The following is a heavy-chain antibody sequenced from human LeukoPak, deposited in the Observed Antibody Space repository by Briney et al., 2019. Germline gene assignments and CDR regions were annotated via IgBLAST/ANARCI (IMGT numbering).Heavy chain of an antibody. CDR3: ARAGIAVDYRGFDY. Sequence: PGGSLRLSCAASGFTFSSYGMHWVRQGPGKGLEWVAVISYDGSNKYYADSVKGRFTISRDNSKNTLYVQMNSLRGEDTAVYYCARAGIAVDYRGFDYWGQGTLSPSPQ. CDR1: GFTFSSYG. V-gene: IGHV3-30*03. D-gene: IGHD6-19*01. CDR2: ISYDGSNK. J-gene: IGHJ4*02.